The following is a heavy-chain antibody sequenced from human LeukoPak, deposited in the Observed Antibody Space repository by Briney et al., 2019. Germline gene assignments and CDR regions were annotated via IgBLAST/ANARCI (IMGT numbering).Heavy chain of an antibody. V-gene: IGHV4-39*07. D-gene: IGHD6-13*01. J-gene: IGHJ1*01. CDR3: ARSDSSSWYPEYFQH. CDR2: IYYSGST. CDR1: GGSISSSSYY. Sequence: PSETLSLTCTVSGGSISSSSYYWGWIRQPPGKGLEWIGSIYYSGSTYYNPSLKSRVTISVDTSKNQFSLKLSSVTAADTAVYYCARSDSSSWYPEYFQHWGQGTLVTVSS.